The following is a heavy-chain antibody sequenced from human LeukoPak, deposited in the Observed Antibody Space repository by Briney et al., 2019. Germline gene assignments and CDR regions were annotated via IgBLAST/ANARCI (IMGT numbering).Heavy chain of an antibody. D-gene: IGHD3-3*01. J-gene: IGHJ5*02. CDR3: ARQSNDFWSGYYVGFDP. Sequence: PSETLSLTCAVSGYSISSGYYWGWIRQPPGKGLEWIGSIYHNGSTYYNPSLKSRVTISVDTSKNQFSLKLSSVTAADTAVYYCARQSNDFWSGYYVGFDPWGQGTLVTVSS. CDR2: IYHNGST. CDR1: GYSISSGYY. V-gene: IGHV4-38-2*01.